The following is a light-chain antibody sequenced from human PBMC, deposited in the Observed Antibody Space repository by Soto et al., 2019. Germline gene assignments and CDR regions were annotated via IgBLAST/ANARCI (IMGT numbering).Light chain of an antibody. CDR1: SSDIGGSTY. Sequence: QSALTQPASVSGSPGQSITVSCTGTSSDIGGSTYVSWYQQHPGKAPRLIIYDVNNRPSGVAARFSASKSGNTASLTISGLQAEDEADYYCTSYTRSGLYVFGTGTMLTVL. CDR3: TSYTRSGLYV. J-gene: IGLJ1*01. CDR2: DVN. V-gene: IGLV2-14*01.